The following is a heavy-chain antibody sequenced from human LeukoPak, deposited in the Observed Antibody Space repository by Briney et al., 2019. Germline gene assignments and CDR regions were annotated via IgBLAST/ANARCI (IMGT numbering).Heavy chain of an antibody. D-gene: IGHD2-2*01. CDR1: GFTFSSYG. Sequence: PGRSLRLSCAASGFTFSSYGMHWVRQAPGKGLEWVAVIWYYGSNKYYADSVKGRFTISRDNSKNTLYLQMNSLRAEDTAVYYCARDPRGWTHIVVVPPALGYWGQGTLVTVSS. CDR2: IWYYGSNK. J-gene: IGHJ4*02. CDR3: ARDPRGWTHIVVVPPALGY. V-gene: IGHV3-33*01.